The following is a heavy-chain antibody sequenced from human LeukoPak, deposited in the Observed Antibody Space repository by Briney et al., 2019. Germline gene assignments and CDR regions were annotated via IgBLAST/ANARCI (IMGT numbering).Heavy chain of an antibody. CDR3: ARFRAAVLSYMDV. Sequence: SETLSLTCTVSGCSISSSSYYWGWIRQPPGKGLEWIGSIYYSGSTDYNPSLKSRVTISVDTSKNQFSLKLSSVTAADTAVYYCARFRAAVLSYMDVWGKGTTVTVSS. CDR1: GCSISSSSYY. CDR2: IYYSGST. J-gene: IGHJ6*03. D-gene: IGHD6-25*01. V-gene: IGHV4-39*07.